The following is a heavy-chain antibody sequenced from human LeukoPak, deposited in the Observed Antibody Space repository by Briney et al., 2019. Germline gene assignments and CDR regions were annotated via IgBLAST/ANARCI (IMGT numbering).Heavy chain of an antibody. D-gene: IGHD3-9*01. V-gene: IGHV3-66*01. J-gene: IGHJ4*02. CDR1: GFTFSSYG. CDR3: ARAYYDILTTDS. Sequence: GGSLRLSCASSGFTFSSYGMHWVRQAPGKGLEWVSVIYSSGDTYYADSVKGRFTISRDDSKNTLYLQMNSLRAEDTAVYFCARAYYDILTTDSWGQGTLVSVSS. CDR2: IYSSGDT.